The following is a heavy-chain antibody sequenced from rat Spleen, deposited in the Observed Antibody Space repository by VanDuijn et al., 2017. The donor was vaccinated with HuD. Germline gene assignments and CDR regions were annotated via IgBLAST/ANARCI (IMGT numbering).Heavy chain of an antibody. CDR2: IDTGGDST. CDR1: GFTFSDYA. CDR3: TRKGEL. Sequence: EVQLVESGGGLVQPGNSLKLSCAASGFTFSDYAMAWVRQAPTKGLEWVASIDTGGDSTYYRDSVKGRFTISRENAKNTLYLQMDSLRSEDTATYYCTRKGELWGQGVMVTVSS. D-gene: IGHD5-1*01. V-gene: IGHV5S23*01. J-gene: IGHJ2*01.